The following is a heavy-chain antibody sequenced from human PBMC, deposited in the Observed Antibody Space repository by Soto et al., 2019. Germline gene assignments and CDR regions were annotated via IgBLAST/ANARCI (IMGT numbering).Heavy chain of an antibody. CDR1: GFTFSSYA. Sequence: GGSLRLSCAASGFTFSSYAMHWVRQAPGKGLEWVAVISYDGSNKYYADSVKGRFTISRDNSKNTLYLQMNSLRAEDTAVYYCARESPPSTRGYCTNGVCYFDYWGQGTLVTVSS. V-gene: IGHV3-30*04. D-gene: IGHD2-8*01. CDR2: ISYDGSNK. J-gene: IGHJ4*02. CDR3: ARESPPSTRGYCTNGVCYFDY.